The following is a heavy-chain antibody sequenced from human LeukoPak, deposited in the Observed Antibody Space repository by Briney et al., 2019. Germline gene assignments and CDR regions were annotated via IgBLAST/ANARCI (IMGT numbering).Heavy chain of an antibody. Sequence: ASVKVSCKASGYTFTGYYMRWVRQAPGQGLEWMGWINPNSGGTNYAQKFQGRITMTRDTSISTAYMELSRLRSDDTAVYYCASGYSYGYQFDYWGQGTLVTVSS. CDR3: ASGYSYGYQFDY. CDR2: INPNSGGT. D-gene: IGHD5-18*01. J-gene: IGHJ4*02. V-gene: IGHV1-2*02. CDR1: GYTFTGYY.